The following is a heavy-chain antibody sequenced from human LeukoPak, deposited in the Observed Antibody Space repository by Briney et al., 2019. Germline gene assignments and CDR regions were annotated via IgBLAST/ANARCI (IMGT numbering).Heavy chain of an antibody. V-gene: IGHV1-8*01. D-gene: IGHD6-19*01. Sequence: ASVKVSCKASGYTFTSCDINWVRQATGQGLQWMGWMNPNSGNTGYGQSFQGRITMTRDISIGTAYMELSNLTSEDTAIYYCTRGSSGRRDNWGQGTLVTVSA. CDR1: GYTFTSCD. CDR2: MNPNSGNT. CDR3: TRGSSGRRDN. J-gene: IGHJ4*02.